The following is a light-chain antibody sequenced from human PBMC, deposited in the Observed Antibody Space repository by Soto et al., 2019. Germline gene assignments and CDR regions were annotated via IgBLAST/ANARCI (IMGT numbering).Light chain of an antibody. CDR2: EVS. J-gene: IGLJ1*01. V-gene: IGLV2-18*02. Sequence: QSALTQPPSVSGSPGQSVAISCTGTSSDVGSYNRVSWYQQPPGAAPKIMIYEVSNRPSGVPDRFSGSKSGNTASLTISGLQAEDEADYYCNSYTGSSTYVFGTGTKVTVL. CDR1: SSDVGSYNR. CDR3: NSYTGSSTYV.